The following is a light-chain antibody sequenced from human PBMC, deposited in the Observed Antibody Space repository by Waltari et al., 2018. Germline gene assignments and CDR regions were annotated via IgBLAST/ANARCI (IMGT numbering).Light chain of an antibody. CDR2: AAS. V-gene: IGKV1-39*01. CDR3: QQSFNVPYT. Sequence: DIQMTQSPSSLSASVGDRVTITCRARRRVSTNLNWYQQKPGKGPRRLSYAASSLQGGVPPRFSGSGSGTDFTLTISSLQPEDFATYSCQQSFNVPYTFGQGTKLEL. CDR1: RRVSTN. J-gene: IGKJ2*01.